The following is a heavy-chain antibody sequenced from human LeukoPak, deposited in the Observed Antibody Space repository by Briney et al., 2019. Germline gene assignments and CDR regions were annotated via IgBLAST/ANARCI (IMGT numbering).Heavy chain of an antibody. CDR1: GYTFTGYY. D-gene: IGHD3-10*01. J-gene: IGHJ4*02. Sequence: ASVKVSCKASGYTFTGYYMHWVRQAPGQGLEWMGWINPNSGGTNHAQKFQGRVTMTRDTSISTAYMELSRLRSDDTAVYYCAGPKGGFGELWGFDYWGQGTLVTVSS. CDR3: AGPKGGFGELWGFDY. V-gene: IGHV1-2*02. CDR2: INPNSGGT.